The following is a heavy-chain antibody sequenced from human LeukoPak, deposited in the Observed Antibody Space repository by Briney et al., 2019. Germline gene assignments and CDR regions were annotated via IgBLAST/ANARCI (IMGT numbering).Heavy chain of an antibody. CDR2: IYYTGST. CDR3: ARHEYSGSYYGLSWFDP. D-gene: IGHD1-26*01. Sequence: PSETLSLTCTVSGGSISSVTYYWGWIRQPPGRGLEWIGTIYYTGSTYYNPSLTSRVTISVDTSKSQFSLKLSSLTAADTAVYYCARHEYSGSYYGLSWFDPWGQGTLVTVSS. J-gene: IGHJ5*02. V-gene: IGHV4-39*01. CDR1: GGSISSVTYY.